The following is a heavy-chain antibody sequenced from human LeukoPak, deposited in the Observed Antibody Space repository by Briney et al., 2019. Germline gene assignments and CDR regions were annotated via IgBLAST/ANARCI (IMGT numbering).Heavy chain of an antibody. J-gene: IGHJ4*02. CDR2: IDHSGRT. Sequence: PSETLSLTCAVYGGSFNGYYWSWIPHSPGQGLEWIGKIDHSGRTNSNPSLKSRVIISVDMSKNQFSLRLTSVTDADTAIYYCARKSIVTAGRKPYDYWDQGTLVTVSS. CDR3: ARKSIVTAGRKPYDY. D-gene: IGHD6-13*01. CDR1: GGSFNGYY. V-gene: IGHV4-34*01.